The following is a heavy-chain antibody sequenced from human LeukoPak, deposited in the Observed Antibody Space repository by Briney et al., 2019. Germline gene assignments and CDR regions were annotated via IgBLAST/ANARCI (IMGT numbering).Heavy chain of an antibody. J-gene: IGHJ6*04. D-gene: IGHD3-10*02. V-gene: IGHV3-21*01. CDR1: GFSLSSYS. CDR3: AELGITMIGGV. Sequence: GGSLRLSGEASGFSLSSYSMQWVRQGPGKGLEWVSSISGTSRYIHYSDPVKGRFTISRDNAKNSFYLQMNSLRVEDTAVYYCAELGITMIGGVWGKGTTVTISS. CDR2: ISGTSRYI.